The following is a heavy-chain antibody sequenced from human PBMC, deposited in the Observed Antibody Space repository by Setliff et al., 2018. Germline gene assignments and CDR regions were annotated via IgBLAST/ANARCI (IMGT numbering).Heavy chain of an antibody. V-gene: IGHV3-33*08. D-gene: IGHD2-15*01. CDR3: ARTCSGSGCYAGLGS. CDR1: GFTFSTCR. J-gene: IGHJ5*02. Sequence: GGSLRLSCAASGFTFSTCRMHWVRQAPGKGLEWVAVIWGDGGTKYHADSVKGRFTISRDNSKNTLYLQMNSLRPEDTAVYYCARTCSGSGCYAGLGSWGQGTPVTVSS. CDR2: IWGDGGTK.